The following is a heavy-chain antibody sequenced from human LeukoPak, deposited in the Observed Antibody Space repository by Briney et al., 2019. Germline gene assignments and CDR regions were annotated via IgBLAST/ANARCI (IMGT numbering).Heavy chain of an antibody. CDR1: GDSINNNF. Sequence: SETLSLTCSVSGDSINNNFWTWIRQPPGKRLEWIGYIYHSGTTNHNPSLNSRVTMLIDASKNQISLKLSSVTAADTAVYYCVRVIRSWFDTWGQGTLVTVSS. CDR3: VRVIRSWFDT. J-gene: IGHJ5*02. CDR2: IYHSGTT. V-gene: IGHV4-59*01.